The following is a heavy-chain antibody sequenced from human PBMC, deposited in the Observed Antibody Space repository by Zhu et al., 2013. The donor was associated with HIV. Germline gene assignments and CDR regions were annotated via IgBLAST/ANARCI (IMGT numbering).Heavy chain of an antibody. CDR2: IIPIFGTP. CDR1: GGTFSSYA. V-gene: IGHV1-69*01. J-gene: IGHJ5*02. CDR3: ARSCSSTSCYNIDWFDP. Sequence: QVQLVQSGTEVTMPGSSVRVSCKASGGTFSSYAISWVRQAPGQGLEWMGGIIPIFGTPNYAQKFQGRVTITADESTSTAYMELSSLRSEDTAVYYCARSCSSTSCYNIDWFDPGAREPWSPSPQ. D-gene: IGHD2-2*02.